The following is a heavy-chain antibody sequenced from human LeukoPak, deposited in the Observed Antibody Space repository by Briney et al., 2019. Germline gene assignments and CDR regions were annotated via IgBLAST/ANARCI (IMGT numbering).Heavy chain of an antibody. CDR3: ARDYYDSGSYTP. CDR1: GFTVSSNY. Sequence: GGSLRLSCAASGFTVSSNYMSWVRQAPGKGLEWVSVIYSGGSTYYADSVKGRFTISRDNSKNTLYLQMNSLRAEDTAVYYCARDYYDSGSYTPWGQGTLVTVSS. CDR2: IYSGGST. D-gene: IGHD1-26*01. V-gene: IGHV3-66*01. J-gene: IGHJ5*02.